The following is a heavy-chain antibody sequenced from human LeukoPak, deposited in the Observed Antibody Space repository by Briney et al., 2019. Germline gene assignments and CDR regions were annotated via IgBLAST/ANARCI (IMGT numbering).Heavy chain of an antibody. V-gene: IGHV3-21*01. Sequence: GGSLRLSCAASGFTFSSYSMNWVRQAPGKGLEWVSSISSSSSYIYYADSVKGRFTISRDNAKNSLYLQMNSLRAEDTAVYYCARDRSGVAVAGREGLFDYWGQGTLVTVSS. D-gene: IGHD6-19*01. CDR3: ARDRSGVAVAGREGLFDY. CDR1: GFTFSSYS. CDR2: ISSSSSYI. J-gene: IGHJ4*02.